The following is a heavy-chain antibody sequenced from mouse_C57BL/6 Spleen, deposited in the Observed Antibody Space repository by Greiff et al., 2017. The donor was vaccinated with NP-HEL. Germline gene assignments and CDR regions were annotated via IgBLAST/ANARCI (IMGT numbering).Heavy chain of an antibody. V-gene: IGHV5-6*01. CDR2: ISSGGSYT. Sequence: EVMLVESGGDLVKPGGSLKLSCAASGFTFSSYGMSWVRQTPDKRLEWVATISSGGSYTYYPDSVKGRFTISRDNAKNTLYLQMSSLKSEDTAMYYCARQGTGTGYWGQGTTLTVSS. D-gene: IGHD4-1*01. CDR3: ARQGTGTGY. CDR1: GFTFSSYG. J-gene: IGHJ2*01.